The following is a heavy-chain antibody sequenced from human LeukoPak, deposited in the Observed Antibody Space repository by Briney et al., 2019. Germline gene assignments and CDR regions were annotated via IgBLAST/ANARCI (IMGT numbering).Heavy chain of an antibody. CDR1: GFTFSSYS. CDR2: ISSSSSYI. V-gene: IGHV3-21*01. Sequence: PGGSLRLSCAASGFTFSSYSMNWVRQAPGKGLEWVSSISSSSSYIYYADSVKGRFTISRDNAKNSLYLQMNSLRAEDTAVYYCARDDPDSSGYADYWGQGTLVTVSS. D-gene: IGHD3-22*01. CDR3: ARDDPDSSGYADY. J-gene: IGHJ4*02.